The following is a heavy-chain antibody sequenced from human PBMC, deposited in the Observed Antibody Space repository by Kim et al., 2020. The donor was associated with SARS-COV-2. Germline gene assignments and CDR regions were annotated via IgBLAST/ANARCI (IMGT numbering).Heavy chain of an antibody. Sequence: SETLSLTCTVSGGSISSYYWSWIRQPPGKGLEWIGYIYYSGSTNYNPSLKSRVTISVDTSKNQFSLKLSSVTAADTAVYYCARLYSSGWYYGMDVWGQGTTVTVSS. D-gene: IGHD6-19*01. V-gene: IGHV4-59*08. CDR3: ARLYSSGWYYGMDV. CDR1: GGSISSYY. J-gene: IGHJ6*02. CDR2: IYYSGST.